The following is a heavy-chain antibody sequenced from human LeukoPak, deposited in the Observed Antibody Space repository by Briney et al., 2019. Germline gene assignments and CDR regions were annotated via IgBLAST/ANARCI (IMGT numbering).Heavy chain of an antibody. V-gene: IGHV3-15*01. CDR1: GFTFSNAW. CDR3: TTDTRDDYVWGSYRYTTPWIDY. Sequence: GGSLRLSCAASGFTFSNAWMSWVRQAPGKGLEWVGRIKSKTDGGTTDYAAPVKGRFTISRDDSKNTLYLQTNSLKTEDTAVYYCTTDTRDDYVWGSYRYTTPWIDYWGQGTLVTVSS. CDR2: IKSKTDGGTT. J-gene: IGHJ4*02. D-gene: IGHD3-16*02.